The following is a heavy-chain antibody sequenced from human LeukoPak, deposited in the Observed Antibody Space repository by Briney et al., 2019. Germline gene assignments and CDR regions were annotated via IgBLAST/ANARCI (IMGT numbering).Heavy chain of an antibody. Sequence: VYLGGSLRLSCAASGFIFSTYRMSWVRQAPGKGLEWVSLINDSGRRTYYADSVKGRFTASRDNSKYTLYLQMNSLRVEDTAVYYCASSTYNYDYALDVWGQGTTVTVSS. CDR2: INDSGRRT. CDR3: ASSTYNYDYALDV. D-gene: IGHD5-24*01. V-gene: IGHV3-23*01. J-gene: IGHJ6*02. CDR1: GFIFSTYR.